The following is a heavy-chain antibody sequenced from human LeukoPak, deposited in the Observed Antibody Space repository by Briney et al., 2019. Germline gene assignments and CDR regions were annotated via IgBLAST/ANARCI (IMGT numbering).Heavy chain of an antibody. J-gene: IGHJ5*02. Sequence: GGSLRLSCAASGFTFSSNAMHWVRQAPGKGLEWVSVISYDGSSKYYADSVKGRFTIPRDNSKNTLHLQMNSLRAEDTAVYYCASSYYDSSGYYVPLNWFDPWGQGTLVTVSS. CDR2: ISYDGSSK. CDR3: ASSYYDSSGYYVPLNWFDP. CDR1: GFTFSSNA. D-gene: IGHD3-22*01. V-gene: IGHV3-30-3*01.